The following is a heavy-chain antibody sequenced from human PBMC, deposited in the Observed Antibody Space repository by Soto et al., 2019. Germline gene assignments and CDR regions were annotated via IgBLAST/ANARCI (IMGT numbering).Heavy chain of an antibody. CDR1: GFTFSSYA. Sequence: ESGGGVVQPGRSLRLSCAASGFTFSSYAMHWVRQAPGKGLEWVAVISYDGSNKYYADSVKGRFTISRDNSKNTLYLQMNSLRAEDTAVYYCAREWSSSSPIYYYYYGMDVWGQGTTVTVSS. D-gene: IGHD6-6*01. CDR2: ISYDGSNK. V-gene: IGHV3-30-3*01. CDR3: AREWSSSSPIYYYYYGMDV. J-gene: IGHJ6*02.